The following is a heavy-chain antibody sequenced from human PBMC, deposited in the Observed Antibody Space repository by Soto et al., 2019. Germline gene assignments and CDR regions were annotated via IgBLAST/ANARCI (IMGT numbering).Heavy chain of an antibody. Sequence: GGSLRLSCAASGSTFSRYSMNWVRQAPGKGLEWVSYISSSSTTKYYADSVKGRFTISRDNAKNSLYLQMNSLRDEDTAVYYCARDLVEWELRTLDCWGQGTLVTVSS. CDR2: ISSSSTTK. CDR3: ARDLVEWELRTLDC. D-gene: IGHD1-26*01. J-gene: IGHJ4*02. CDR1: GSTFSRYS. V-gene: IGHV3-48*02.